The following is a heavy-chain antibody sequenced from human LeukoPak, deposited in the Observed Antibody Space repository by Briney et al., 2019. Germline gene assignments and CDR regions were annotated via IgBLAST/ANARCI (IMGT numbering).Heavy chain of an antibody. D-gene: IGHD3-10*01. V-gene: IGHV3-48*04. CDR2: ISSSGSTI. CDR1: GFTVSSNS. Sequence: GGSLRLSCTVSGFTVSSNSMSWVRQAPGKGLEWISYISSSGSTIYYAVSVKGQFTISRDNAKNSLFLQMNSLRVDDTAVYYCARYGSGSHYWGQGTLVTVSS. J-gene: IGHJ4*02. CDR3: ARYGSGSHY.